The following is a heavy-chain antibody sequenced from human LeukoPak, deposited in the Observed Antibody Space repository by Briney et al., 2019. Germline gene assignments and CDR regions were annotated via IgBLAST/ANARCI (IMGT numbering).Heavy chain of an antibody. D-gene: IGHD2-21*02. CDR2: INHSGST. CDR3: ARGRKSVVTAINYWYFDL. J-gene: IGHJ2*01. V-gene: IGHV4-34*01. CDR1: GGSISSYY. Sequence: SETLSLTCTVSGGSISSYYWSWIRQPPGKGLEWIGEINHSGSTNYNPSLKSRVTISVDTSKNQFSLKLSSVTAADTAVYYCARGRKSVVTAINYWYFDLWGRGTLVTVSS.